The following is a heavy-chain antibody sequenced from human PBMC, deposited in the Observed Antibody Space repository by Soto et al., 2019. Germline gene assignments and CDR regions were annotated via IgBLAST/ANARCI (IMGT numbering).Heavy chain of an antibody. CDR3: ARHWYVDMVATTAIDY. CDR2: IYYSGST. Sequence: PSGSLSLTCTASGGSISSSGYYWGWIRQPPGKGLEWIGSIYYSGSTYYNPSLKSRVTISVDTSKNQFSRKLSSVTAADTAVYYCARHWYVDMVATTAIDYWGQGTLVTVSS. J-gene: IGHJ4*02. CDR1: GGSISSSGYY. V-gene: IGHV4-39*01. D-gene: IGHD5-12*01.